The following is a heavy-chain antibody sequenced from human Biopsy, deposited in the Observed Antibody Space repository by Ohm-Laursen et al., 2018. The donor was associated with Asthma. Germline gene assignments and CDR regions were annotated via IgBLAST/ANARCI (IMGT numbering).Heavy chain of an antibody. V-gene: IGHV4-59*01. Sequence: SETLSLTCTVSWVSIRSYYWTRIRQPPGKGLEWIGNIHYSGSTYSNPSLKSRVAISVDTSKKQISLRLSSVIAADTAVYYCAGFCSGGNCPDHWGQGTLVTVSS. J-gene: IGHJ4*02. D-gene: IGHD2-15*01. CDR2: IHYSGST. CDR1: WVSIRSYY. CDR3: AGFCSGGNCPDH.